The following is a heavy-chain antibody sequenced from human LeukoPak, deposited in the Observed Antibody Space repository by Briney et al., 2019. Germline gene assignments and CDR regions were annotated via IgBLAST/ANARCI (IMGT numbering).Heavy chain of an antibody. V-gene: IGHV4-59*01. CDR2: IYYSGST. CDR1: GGSISTFY. CDR3: ASVDYGDYYFDY. J-gene: IGHJ4*02. D-gene: IGHD4-17*01. Sequence: KPSETLSLTCTISGGSISTFYWSWIRQPPGKGLEWIGYIYYSGSTNYNPSLKSRVTISVDTSKNQFSLKLSSVTAADTAVYYCASVDYGDYYFDYWGQGTLVTVSS.